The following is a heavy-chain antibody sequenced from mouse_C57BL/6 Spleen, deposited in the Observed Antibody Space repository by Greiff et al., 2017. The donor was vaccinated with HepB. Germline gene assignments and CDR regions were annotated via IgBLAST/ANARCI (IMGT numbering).Heavy chain of an antibody. CDR2: ISSGSSTI. CDR3: ARRATGTDYFDY. Sequence: EVKLMESGGGLVKPGGSLKLSCAASGFTFSDYGMHWVRQAPEKGLEWVAYISSGSSTIYYADTVKGRFTISRDNAKNTLFLQMTSLRSEDTAMYYCARRATGTDYFDYWGQGTTLTVSS. J-gene: IGHJ2*01. V-gene: IGHV5-17*01. CDR1: GFTFSDYG. D-gene: IGHD4-1*02.